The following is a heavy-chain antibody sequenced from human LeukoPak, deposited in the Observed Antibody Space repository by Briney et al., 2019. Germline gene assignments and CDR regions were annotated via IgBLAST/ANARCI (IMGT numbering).Heavy chain of an antibody. Sequence: GGSLRLSCAASGFTFSSYAMHWVRQAPGKGLEWVAVISYDGSNKYYADSVKGRFTISRDNSKNTLYLQMNSLRAEDTAVYYCAKDSEDIVVVVAATRGDVIDYWGQGTLVTVSS. J-gene: IGHJ4*02. CDR2: ISYDGSNK. V-gene: IGHV3-30*04. CDR3: AKDSEDIVVVVAATRGDVIDY. D-gene: IGHD2-15*01. CDR1: GFTFSSYA.